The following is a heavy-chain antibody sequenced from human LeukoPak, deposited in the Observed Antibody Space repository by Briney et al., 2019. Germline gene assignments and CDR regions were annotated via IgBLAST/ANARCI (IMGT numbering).Heavy chain of an antibody. D-gene: IGHD6-13*01. CDR2: ISSSGSTI. CDR3: ARARSRYPTVDY. CDR1: GFSISDYY. J-gene: IGHJ4*02. V-gene: IGHV3-11*01. Sequence: GGSLRLSCDASGFSISDYYMSWIRQAPGKGLEWVSYISSSGSTIYYADSVKGRFTISRDNAKNSLYLQMNSLRAEDTAVYYCARARSRYPTVDYWGQGALVTVSS.